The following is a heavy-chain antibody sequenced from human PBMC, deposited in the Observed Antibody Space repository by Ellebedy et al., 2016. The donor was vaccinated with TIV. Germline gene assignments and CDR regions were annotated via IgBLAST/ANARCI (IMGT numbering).Heavy chain of an antibody. CDR1: GGSFSGYY. D-gene: IGHD4-17*01. J-gene: IGHJ5*02. CDR2: INHSGST. V-gene: IGHV4-34*01. Sequence: SETLSLXXAVYGGSFSGYYWSWIRQPPGKGLEWIGEINHSGSTNYNPSLKSRVTISVDTSKNQFSLKLSSVTAADTAVYYCAREGVTTGTWGQGTLVTVSS. CDR3: AREGVTTGT.